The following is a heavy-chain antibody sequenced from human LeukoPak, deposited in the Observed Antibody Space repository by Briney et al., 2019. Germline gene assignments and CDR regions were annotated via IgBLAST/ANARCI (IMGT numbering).Heavy chain of an antibody. D-gene: IGHD3-3*01. CDR2: ISWDGGST. Sequence: LAGGSLRLSCAASGFTFDDYAMHWVRQAPGKGLEWVSLISWDGGSTYYADSVKGRFTISRDNSKNSLYLQMNSLRAEDTALYYCAKGGSDFWSGLRPDAFDIWGQGTMVTVSS. V-gene: IGHV3-43D*03. J-gene: IGHJ3*02. CDR3: AKGGSDFWSGLRPDAFDI. CDR1: GFTFDDYA.